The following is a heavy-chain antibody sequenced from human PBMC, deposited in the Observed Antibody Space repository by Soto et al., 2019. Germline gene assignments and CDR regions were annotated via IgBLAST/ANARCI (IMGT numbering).Heavy chain of an antibody. CDR1: GFSFGDSG. V-gene: IGHV3-9*01. J-gene: IGHJ4*02. CDR2: ISWNSGSI. Sequence: GGSLRLSCAASGFSFGDSGMHWVRQAPGKGPEWVSGISWNSGSIGYADSVKGRFTISRDNAKNSLYLQMNSLRIEDTALYYCAKYGSSGSYFRNWGQGTLVTVSS. CDR3: AKYGSSGSYFRN. D-gene: IGHD3-10*01.